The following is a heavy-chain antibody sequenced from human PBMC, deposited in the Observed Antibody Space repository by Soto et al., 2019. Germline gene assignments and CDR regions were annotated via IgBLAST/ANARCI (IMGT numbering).Heavy chain of an antibody. Sequence: QVQLVQSGAELKKPGSSVKLSCKTSGGTFRNYAINWVRQAPGQGLEWMGGSIPVFGTANYAQTFQGRFTITAGESTSTAYMELSSLRSEDSAVYYCAIPLPKQQLVRGAFDHWGQCTLVTVAS. J-gene: IGHJ4*02. V-gene: IGHV1-69*01. CDR3: AIPLPKQQLVRGAFDH. D-gene: IGHD6-13*01. CDR1: GGTFRNYA. CDR2: SIPVFGTA.